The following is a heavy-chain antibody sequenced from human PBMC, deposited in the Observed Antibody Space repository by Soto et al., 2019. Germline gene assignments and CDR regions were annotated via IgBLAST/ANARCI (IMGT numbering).Heavy chain of an antibody. J-gene: IGHJ4*02. D-gene: IGHD3-22*01. Sequence: EVQLLESGGGLVQPGGSLRLSCAASGFTFSSYAMSWVRQAPGKGLEWVSAISGSGGSTYYADSVKGRFTISRDNSKNTLYLQMNSLRAEDTAVYYCAKDLKAGDSSGYDYWGQGTLVTVSP. CDR1: GFTFSSYA. V-gene: IGHV3-23*01. CDR2: ISGSGGST. CDR3: AKDLKAGDSSGYDY.